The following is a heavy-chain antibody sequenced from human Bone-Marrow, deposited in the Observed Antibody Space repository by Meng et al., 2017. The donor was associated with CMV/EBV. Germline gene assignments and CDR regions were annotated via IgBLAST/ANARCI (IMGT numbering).Heavy chain of an antibody. CDR1: GFTFSSYA. Sequence: GESLKISCAASGFTFSSYAMSWVRQAPGKGPECVSVIYSGGGTTFYADSVKGRFTISRDNSKNTLYLQMSSLRAEDTAVYYCAREPGSRAFDIWGQGTMVTVSS. J-gene: IGHJ3*02. CDR2: IYSGGGTT. D-gene: IGHD3-10*01. V-gene: IGHV3-23*03. CDR3: AREPGSRAFDI.